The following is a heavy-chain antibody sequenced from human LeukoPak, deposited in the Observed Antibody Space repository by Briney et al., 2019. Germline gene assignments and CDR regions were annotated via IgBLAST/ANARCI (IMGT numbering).Heavy chain of an antibody. CDR1: GYTFTSYG. Sequence: ASVKVSCKASGYTFTSYGISWVRQAPGQGLEWMGWISAYNGNTNYAQKLQGRVTMTTDTSMSTAYMELRSLGSDDTAVYYCARGGDFWSGSNYFDYWGQGTLVTVSS. CDR3: ARGGDFWSGSNYFDY. CDR2: ISAYNGNT. D-gene: IGHD3-3*01. V-gene: IGHV1-18*01. J-gene: IGHJ4*02.